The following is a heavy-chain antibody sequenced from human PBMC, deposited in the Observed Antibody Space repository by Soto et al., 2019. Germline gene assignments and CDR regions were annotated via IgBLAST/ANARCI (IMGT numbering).Heavy chain of an antibody. CDR3: ARHRIEVVWRGFDF. CDR1: TDSSSFTNSY. J-gene: IGHJ4*02. D-gene: IGHD3-10*01. V-gene: IGHV4-39*01. Sequence: SETLSLTCTVSTDSSSFTNSYWGWIRQPPGKGLQWIGSSSYNGGTFYNPSLKGRVVISFDTSKKQSSLQVTSVTAADTAVYFCARHRIEVVWRGFDFWGQGSPVTAPQ. CDR2: SSYNGGT.